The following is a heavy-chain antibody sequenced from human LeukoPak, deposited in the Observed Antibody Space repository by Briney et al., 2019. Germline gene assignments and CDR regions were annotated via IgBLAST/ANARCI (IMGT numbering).Heavy chain of an antibody. Sequence: PGGSLRLSCAASGFTFSTYAMTWARHSPGKGLEWVSAISGSAGYTYYADPVKGRFTISRDNSKNALYLQMNSLRAEDTAVYYCAKDRVQLGYWGQGTLVTVSS. D-gene: IGHD5-18*01. CDR1: GFTFSTYA. V-gene: IGHV3-23*01. J-gene: IGHJ4*02. CDR3: AKDRVQLGY. CDR2: ISGSAGYT.